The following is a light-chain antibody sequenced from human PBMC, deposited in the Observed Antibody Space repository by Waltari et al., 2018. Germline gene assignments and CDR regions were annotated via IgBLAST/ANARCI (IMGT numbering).Light chain of an antibody. V-gene: IGKV1-39*01. CDR3: QQSSSIPLT. Sequence: DIQMTQPPPSLSASLRDRVTITCRASQNIGSYLNWYQQKPGKAPKLLIYAASSLRSGVPSRISGSGSGTEFTLTITSLQPEDFATYYCQQSSSIPLTFGGGTKVEIK. J-gene: IGKJ4*01. CDR2: AAS. CDR1: QNIGSY.